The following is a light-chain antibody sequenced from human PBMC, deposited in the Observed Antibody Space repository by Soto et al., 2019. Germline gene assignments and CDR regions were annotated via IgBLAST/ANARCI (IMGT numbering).Light chain of an antibody. CDR2: GSS. Sequence: ETVMTQSPATLSVSPGERATLSCRASQSVNSDLAWYQKKPGQAPRLLIYGSSTMATGIPARFSGGGSGTEFTLTISSLQSEDFAVYYCQQNNNWPRTFGQGTKVEMK. J-gene: IGKJ1*01. CDR3: QQNNNWPRT. V-gene: IGKV3-15*01. CDR1: QSVNSD.